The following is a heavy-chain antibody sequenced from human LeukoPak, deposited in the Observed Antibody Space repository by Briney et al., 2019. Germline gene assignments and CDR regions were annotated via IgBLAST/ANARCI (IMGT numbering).Heavy chain of an antibody. Sequence: PSQTLSLTCTVSGGSISSYYWSWIRQPPGKGLEWIGYIYYSGSTNYNPSLKSRVTISVDTSKNQFSLKLSSVTAADTAVYYCARELGSSSLTGYFDYWGQGTLVTVSS. D-gene: IGHD6-6*01. CDR3: ARELGSSSLTGYFDY. CDR1: GGSISSYY. CDR2: IYYSGST. J-gene: IGHJ4*02. V-gene: IGHV4-59*01.